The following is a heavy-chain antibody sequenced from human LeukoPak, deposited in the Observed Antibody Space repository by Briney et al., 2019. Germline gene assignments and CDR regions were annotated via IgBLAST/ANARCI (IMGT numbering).Heavy chain of an antibody. CDR3: ATYSSSEVYNWFDP. D-gene: IGHD6-6*01. J-gene: IGHJ5*02. CDR2: IKQDGSEK. CDR1: GFTFSSYW. Sequence: GGSLRLPCAASGFTFSSYWMSWVRQAPGKGLEWVANIKQDGSEKYYVDSVKGRFTISRDNAKNSLYLQMNSLRAEDTAVYYCATYSSSEVYNWFDPWGQGTLVTVSS. V-gene: IGHV3-7*01.